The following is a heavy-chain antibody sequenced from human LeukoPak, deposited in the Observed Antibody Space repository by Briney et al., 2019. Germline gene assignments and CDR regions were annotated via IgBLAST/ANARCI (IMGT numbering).Heavy chain of an antibody. CDR2: IYYSGST. CDR1: GGSISSSSYY. J-gene: IGHJ4*02. CDR3: ARLTRSRGGFDY. Sequence: SETLSLTCTVSGGSISSSSYYWGWIRQPPGKGLEWIGNIYYSGSTYYNPSLRSRVTISVDTSKNQFSLKLSSVTAADTAVYFRARLTRSRGGFDYWGQGTLVTVSS. D-gene: IGHD6-13*01. V-gene: IGHV4-39*01.